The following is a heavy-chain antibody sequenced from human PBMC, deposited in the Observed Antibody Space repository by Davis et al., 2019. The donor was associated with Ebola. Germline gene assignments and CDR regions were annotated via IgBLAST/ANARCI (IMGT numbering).Heavy chain of an antibody. J-gene: IGHJ4*02. V-gene: IGHV1-3*01. CDR2: INAGNGDT. CDR1: GYIFTSYA. Sequence: AASVKVSCKASGYIFTSYAMHWVRQAPGQRLEWMGWINAGNGDTKYSQKFRDRVTITRDTSASTSYMELSSLRSEDTAVYYCARDPRIGMMRNDYWGQGTLVTVSS. D-gene: IGHD2/OR15-2a*01. CDR3: ARDPRIGMMRNDY.